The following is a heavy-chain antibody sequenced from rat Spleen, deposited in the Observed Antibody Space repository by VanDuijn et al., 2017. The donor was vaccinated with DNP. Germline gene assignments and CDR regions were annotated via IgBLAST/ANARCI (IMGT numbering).Heavy chain of an antibody. CDR1: GFTFSNYD. Sequence: EVQLVESGGGLVQPGRSLKLSCAASGFTFSNYDMAWVRQAPTKGLEWVASISTSGGSTYYRDSVKGRFTVSRDNAKSTLYLQMDSLRSEDTATYYCARQGNYFDYWGQGVMVTVSS. CDR3: ARQGNYFDY. V-gene: IGHV5-25*01. J-gene: IGHJ2*01. CDR2: ISTSGGST.